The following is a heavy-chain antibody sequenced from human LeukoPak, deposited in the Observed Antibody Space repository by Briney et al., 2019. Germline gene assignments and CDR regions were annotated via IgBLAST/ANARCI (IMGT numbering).Heavy chain of an antibody. CDR3: TKEKVAYYTDRWSGLFDT. CDR2: IRHDGSNK. CDR1: GFIFSDYG. J-gene: IGHJ5*02. D-gene: IGHD1-26*01. V-gene: IGHV3-30*02. Sequence: GGSLRLSCAASGFIFSDYGMNWVRQVPGKGLEWLTFIRHDGSNKFYAESVKGRFTISRDMSKNTLYLQMNSLTLEDTAIYYCTKEKVAYYTDRWSGLFDTWGQGTLVSVSS.